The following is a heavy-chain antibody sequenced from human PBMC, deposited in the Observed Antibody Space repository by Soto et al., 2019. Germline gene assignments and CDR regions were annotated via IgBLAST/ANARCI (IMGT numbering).Heavy chain of an antibody. J-gene: IGHJ4*02. CDR3: ASSYGSGYRAFDY. CDR2: VNPIVSMS. Sequence: QVQLVQSGSEVKGPESSVKVSCKPSGDTFNFYSINWVRQAPGLGLEWMGRVNPIVSMSNYAQKFQGRVTMTADKSTSTAYMELSSLRSEDTAIYYCASSYGSGYRAFDYWGQGALVTVSS. D-gene: IGHD3-10*01. V-gene: IGHV1-69*02. CDR1: GDTFNFYS.